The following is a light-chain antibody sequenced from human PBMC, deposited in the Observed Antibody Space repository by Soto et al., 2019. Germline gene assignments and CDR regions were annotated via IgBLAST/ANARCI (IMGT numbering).Light chain of an antibody. CDR1: SSDVGGYNF. CDR3: SSYTSSSTLV. V-gene: IGLV2-14*01. CDR2: DVT. Sequence: QSALTQPASVSGSPGQSITISCTGTSSDVGGYNFVSWYQQHPGKAPKIMIYDVTNRPSGVSNRFSGSKSGNTASLTISGLQAEDVADYYCSSYTSSSTLVFGTGTNLTVL. J-gene: IGLJ1*01.